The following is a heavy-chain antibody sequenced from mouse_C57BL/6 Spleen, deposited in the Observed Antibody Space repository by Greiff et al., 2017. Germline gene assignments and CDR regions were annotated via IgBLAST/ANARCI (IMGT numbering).Heavy chain of an antibody. CDR2: ISSGSSTI. V-gene: IGHV5-17*01. CDR1: GFTFSDYG. J-gene: IGHJ4*01. CDR3: AINYLYAMDY. D-gene: IGHD2-1*01. Sequence: EVKLVESGGGLVKPGGSLKLSCAASGFTFSDYGMHWVRQAPEKGLEWVAYISSGSSTIYYADTVKGRFTISRDNAKNTLFLHMTSLRSEDTAMYYYAINYLYAMDYWGQGTSVTVSS.